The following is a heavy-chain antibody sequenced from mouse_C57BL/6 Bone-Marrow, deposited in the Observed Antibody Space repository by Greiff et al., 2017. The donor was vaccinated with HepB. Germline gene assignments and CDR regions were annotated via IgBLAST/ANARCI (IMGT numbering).Heavy chain of an antibody. CDR1: GYSITSGYY. CDR2: LSYDGSN. Sequence: ESGPGLVKPSQSLSLTCSVTGYSITSGYYWNWIRQFPGNKLEWMGYLSYDGSNNYNPSLKNRISITRDTSTNQFFLKLNSVTTEDTATYYCARTMDYWGQGTSVTVAS. V-gene: IGHV3-6*01. J-gene: IGHJ4*01. CDR3: ARTMDY.